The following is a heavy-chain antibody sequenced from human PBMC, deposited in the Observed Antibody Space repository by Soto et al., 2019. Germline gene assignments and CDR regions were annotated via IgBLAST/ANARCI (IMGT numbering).Heavy chain of an antibody. CDR3: ARLGYDFWSGYYPDYYYYGMDV. D-gene: IGHD3-3*01. Sequence: PGESLKISCKGSGYSFTSYWINWVRQMPGKGLEWMGRIDPSDSYTNYSPSFQGHVTISADKSISTAYLQWSSLKASDTAMYYCARLGYDFWSGYYPDYYYYGMDVWGQGTTVTVSS. J-gene: IGHJ6*02. CDR1: GYSFTSYW. CDR2: IDPSDSYT. V-gene: IGHV5-10-1*01.